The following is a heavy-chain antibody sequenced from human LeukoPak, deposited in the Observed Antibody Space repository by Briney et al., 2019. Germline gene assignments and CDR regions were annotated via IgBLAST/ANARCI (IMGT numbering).Heavy chain of an antibody. V-gene: IGHV3-23*01. CDR2: VSSGGGST. J-gene: IGHJ4*02. CDR3: AKNSGNKWQYFFDY. CDR1: GFTFSSYG. D-gene: IGHD6-19*01. Sequence: PGGSLRLSCAASGFTFSSYGMHWVRQAPGKGLEWVSVVSSGGGSTYYADSVKGRFTISRDNSKNTLYLQMNSLRAEDAAVYFCAKNSGNKWQYFFDYWGQGTLVAVSS.